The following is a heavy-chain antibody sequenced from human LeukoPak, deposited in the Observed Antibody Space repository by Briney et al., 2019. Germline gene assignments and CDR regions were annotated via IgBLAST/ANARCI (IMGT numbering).Heavy chain of an antibody. CDR1: GFTFSSYA. J-gene: IGHJ6*02. Sequence: GGSLRLSCAASGFTFSSYAMSWVRQAPGKGLEWVSSISVSGTYTYYADSVKGRFTISRDNSKNTLYLQMNSLRAEDTAVYYCARVLWVQNYYYGMDVWGQGTTVTVSS. CDR2: ISVSGTYT. CDR3: ARVLWVQNYYYGMDV. D-gene: IGHD3-16*01. V-gene: IGHV3-23*01.